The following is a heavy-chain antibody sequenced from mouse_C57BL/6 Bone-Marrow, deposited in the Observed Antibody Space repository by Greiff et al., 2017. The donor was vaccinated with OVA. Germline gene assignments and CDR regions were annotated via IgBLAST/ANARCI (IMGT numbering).Heavy chain of an antibody. CDR2: IWGDGST. CDR1: GFSLTSYG. V-gene: IGHV2-3*01. J-gene: IGHJ3*01. Sequence: VKLVESGPGLVAPSQNLSITCTVSGFSLTSYGVSWVRQPPGKGLEWLGVIWGDGSTNYHSALISRLSISKDNSKSQVFLKLNSLQTDDTAAYYCAATAQATAWFAYWGQGTLVTVSA. D-gene: IGHD3-2*02. CDR3: AATAQATAWFAY.